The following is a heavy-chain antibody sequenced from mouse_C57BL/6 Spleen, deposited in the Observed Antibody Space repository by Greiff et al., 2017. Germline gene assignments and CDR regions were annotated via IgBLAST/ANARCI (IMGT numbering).Heavy chain of an antibody. Sequence: QVTLKVCGPGILQSSQTLSLTCSFSGFSLSTSGMGVSWIRQPSGKGLEWLAHIYWDDDKRYNPSLKRRLTISKDTSRNQVFLKITSVDTADTATYYCARRGGAMDYWGQGTSVTVSS. CDR1: GFSLSTSGMG. CDR3: ARRGGAMDY. V-gene: IGHV8-12*01. CDR2: IYWDDDK. J-gene: IGHJ4*01.